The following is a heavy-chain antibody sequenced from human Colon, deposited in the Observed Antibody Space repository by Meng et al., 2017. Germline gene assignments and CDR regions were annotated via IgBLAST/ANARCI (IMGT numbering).Heavy chain of an antibody. J-gene: IGHJ4*02. CDR1: GDSVSSNTAA. CDR2: TYYRSKWYN. CDR3: ARDHGYSYGLPLDY. V-gene: IGHV6-1*01. D-gene: IGHD5-18*01. Sequence: QVQLQQSGPGLLKPSQTLSFTCVISGDSVSSNTAAWNWIRQSPSRGLEWLGRTYYRSKWYNEYAVSVKSRMSFNADTSKNQVSLQVNSVTPEDTAVYYCARDHGYSYGLPLDYWGQGILVTVSS.